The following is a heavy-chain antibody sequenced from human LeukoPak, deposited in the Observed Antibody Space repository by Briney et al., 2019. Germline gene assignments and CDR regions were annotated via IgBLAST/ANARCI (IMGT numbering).Heavy chain of an antibody. D-gene: IGHD1-26*01. J-gene: IGHJ3*02. V-gene: IGHV3-48*01. Sequence: GGSLRLSCAASGFTFSSYSMNWVRQAPGKGLEWVSYISSSSSTIYYADSVKGRFTISRDNAKNSLYLQMNSLRAEDTAVYYCARDRRYSGSYHPDAFDIWGQGTMVTVSS. CDR3: ARDRRYSGSYHPDAFDI. CDR2: ISSSSSTI. CDR1: GFTFSSYS.